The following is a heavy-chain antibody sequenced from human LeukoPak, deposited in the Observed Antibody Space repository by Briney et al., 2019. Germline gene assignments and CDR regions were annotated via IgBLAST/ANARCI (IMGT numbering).Heavy chain of an antibody. CDR3: VRGYRDYPYYFDN. CDR1: GDSIGSDTFS. V-gene: IGHV4-30-2*01. J-gene: IGHJ4*02. CDR2: IFHTGST. D-gene: IGHD4-17*01. Sequence: PSEPLSLTCTVSGDSIGSDTFSDHWIRQPPGKGLEWIGYIFHTGSTYYSPSLKSRVTIAVDRSKNQFSLKPSSVTAADTAVYYCVRGYRDYPYYFDNWGQGTLVTVSS.